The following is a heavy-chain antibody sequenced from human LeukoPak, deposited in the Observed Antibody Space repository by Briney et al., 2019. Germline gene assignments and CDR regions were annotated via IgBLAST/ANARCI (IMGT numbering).Heavy chain of an antibody. CDR3: ARVDY. Sequence: CAXXXFTXSSYXMPWVRQAPGKGLVWVSRINSDGSSTSYADSVKGRFTISRDNAKNTLYLQMNSLRAEDTAVYYCARVDYWGQGTLVTVSS. CDR1: XFTXSSYX. J-gene: IGHJ4*02. CDR2: INSDGSST. V-gene: IGHV3-74*01.